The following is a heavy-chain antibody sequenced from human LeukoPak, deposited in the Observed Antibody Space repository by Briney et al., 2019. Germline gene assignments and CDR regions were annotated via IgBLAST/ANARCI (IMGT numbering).Heavy chain of an antibody. CDR3: ARPYRVGATTIFGY. CDR2: INPNSGAT. V-gene: IGHV1-2*02. CDR1: GYTFTGYY. J-gene: IGHJ4*02. Sequence: ASVKVSCKASGYTFTGYYIHWVRQAPGQGLEWMGWINPNSGATTYAQKFQGRVTMTRDTSISTAYMELSRLRSDDTAVYYCARPYRVGATTIFGYWGQGTLVTVSS. D-gene: IGHD1-26*01.